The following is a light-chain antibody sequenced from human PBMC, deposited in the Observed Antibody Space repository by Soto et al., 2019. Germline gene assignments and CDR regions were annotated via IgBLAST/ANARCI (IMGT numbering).Light chain of an antibody. Sequence: QSALTQPRSVSGSPGQSVTISCTGTSNYVSWYQQDPGKAPKLIIYDVSKRPSGVPDRFSGSKSGNTASLTISGLQAEVEADYFCCSFAGSYTSYVFGTGTKVTVL. CDR2: DVS. CDR3: CSFAGSYTSYV. CDR1: SNY. J-gene: IGLJ1*01. V-gene: IGLV2-11*01.